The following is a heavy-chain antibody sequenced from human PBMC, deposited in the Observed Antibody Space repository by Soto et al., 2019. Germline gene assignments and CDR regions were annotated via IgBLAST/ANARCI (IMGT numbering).Heavy chain of an antibody. J-gene: IGHJ6*02. CDR2: ISGSGGST. CDR3: AKDFWSGYYYYYYGMDV. D-gene: IGHD3-3*01. Sequence: GWSLRLSCAASGFTFSSYAMSWVRQAPGKGLEWVSAISGSGGSTYYADSVKGRFTISRDNSKNTLYLQMNSLRAEDTAVYYCAKDFWSGYYYYYYGMDVWGQGTTVTVSS. V-gene: IGHV3-23*01. CDR1: GFTFSSYA.